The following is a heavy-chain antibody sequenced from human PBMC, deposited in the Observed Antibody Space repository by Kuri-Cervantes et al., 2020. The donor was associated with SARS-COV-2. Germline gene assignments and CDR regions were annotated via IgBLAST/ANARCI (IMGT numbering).Heavy chain of an antibody. CDR3: TTDLGGLVVPAAIHDAFDI. D-gene: IGHD2-2*01. CDR1: GFTFSNAW. CDR2: IKSKTDGGTT. V-gene: IGHV3-15*07. J-gene: IGHJ3*02. Sequence: GGSLRLSCAASGFTFSNAWMNWVRQAPGKGLEWVGRIKSKTDGGTTDYAAPVKGRFTISRDDSKNTLYLQMNSLKTEDTAVYYFTTDLGGLVVPAAIHDAFDIWGQGTMVTVSS.